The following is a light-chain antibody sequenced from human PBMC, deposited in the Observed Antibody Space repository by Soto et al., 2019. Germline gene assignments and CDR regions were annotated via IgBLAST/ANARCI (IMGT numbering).Light chain of an antibody. Sequence: QSAPTQPASVSGSPGQSITISCTGTSSDIGSHDYVSWYQHHPGKAPKLIIYEVTNRPSGVSDRFSGSKSGSTASLTISGLQAEDEADYHCTSYAGSSTYVFGTGTKLTVL. CDR3: TSYAGSSTYV. J-gene: IGLJ1*01. CDR1: SSDIGSHDY. CDR2: EVT. V-gene: IGLV2-14*01.